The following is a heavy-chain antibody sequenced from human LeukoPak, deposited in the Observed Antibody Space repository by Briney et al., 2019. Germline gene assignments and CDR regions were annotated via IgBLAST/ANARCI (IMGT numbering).Heavy chain of an antibody. V-gene: IGHV1-46*01. CDR3: ARGYCSSTSCYAWFDP. D-gene: IGHD2-2*01. Sequence: ASVKVSCTASGYTFTLYYMHWVRQAPGQGLEWMGTINPSGGSTHYAQRFQGRVTMTRDTSTSTVDMELSSLRSEDTAVYYCARGYCSSTSCYAWFDPWGQGTLVTVSS. CDR1: GYTFTLYY. CDR2: INPSGGST. J-gene: IGHJ5*02.